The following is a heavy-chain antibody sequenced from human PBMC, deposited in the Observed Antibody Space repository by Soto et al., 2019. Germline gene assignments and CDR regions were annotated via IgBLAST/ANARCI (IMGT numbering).Heavy chain of an antibody. J-gene: IGHJ4*02. CDR3: GRSLGIVVGSGGWWVNYFDH. D-gene: IGHD6-19*01. V-gene: IGHV1-46*03. CDR1: GYGFTNNY. Sequence: ASVKVSCKASGYGFTNNYIHWVRQAPGQGLEWMGVINPRAVSTTYAQRFEDRVTLTSDTSTSTVYMELSSLRSEDTAVYYCGRSLGIVVGSGGWWVNYFDHWGQGTLVTVSS. CDR2: INPRAVST.